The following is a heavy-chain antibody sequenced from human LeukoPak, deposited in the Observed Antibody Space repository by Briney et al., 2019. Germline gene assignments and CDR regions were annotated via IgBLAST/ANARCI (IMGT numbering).Heavy chain of an antibody. CDR1: GFIFSSYA. CDR3: AKEIISGSFTGLVDY. CDR2: ISGSGGST. V-gene: IGHV3-23*01. J-gene: IGHJ4*02. D-gene: IGHD1-26*01. Sequence: GGSLRLSCAASGFIFSSYAMSWVRQAPGKGLEWVSAISGSGGSTYYADSVKGRFTISRDNSKNTLYLQMNSLRAEDTAVYYCAKEIISGSFTGLVDYWGQGTLVTVSS.